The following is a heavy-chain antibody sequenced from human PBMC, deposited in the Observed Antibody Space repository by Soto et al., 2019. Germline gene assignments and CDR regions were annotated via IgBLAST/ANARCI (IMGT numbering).Heavy chain of an antibody. D-gene: IGHD7-27*01. J-gene: IGHJ6*02. CDR1: GDTFKNCV. CDR2: IIPLFGTT. V-gene: IGHV1-69*01. Sequence: QVQVVQSGVEVRRPGSSVKVSCKASGDTFKNCVISWVRQAPGQGLEWMGGIIPLFGTTDFAQRFQGRLTITTDESTTTAYMVLSRLRSEDTATYYCAAELGFCKLSDVWGQGTTVIVSS. CDR3: AAELGFCKLSDV.